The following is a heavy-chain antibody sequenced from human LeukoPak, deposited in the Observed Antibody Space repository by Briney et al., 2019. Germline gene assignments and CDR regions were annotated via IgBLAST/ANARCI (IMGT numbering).Heavy chain of an antibody. J-gene: IGHJ6*03. CDR1: GGSIRSYY. Sequence: SETLSLTCTVSGGSIRSYYWRWIRQPPGKGLEWIGYIYYSGSTNYNPPLKSRVTISVDTSKNQFSLKLSSVPAADTAVYYCARGFGVVTAISNYYYMDVWGKGTTVTVSS. D-gene: IGHD2-21*02. CDR2: IYYSGST. V-gene: IGHV4-59*01. CDR3: ARGFGVVTAISNYYYMDV.